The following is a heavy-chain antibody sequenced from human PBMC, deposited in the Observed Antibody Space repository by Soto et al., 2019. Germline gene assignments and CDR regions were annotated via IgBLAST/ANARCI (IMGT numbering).Heavy chain of an antibody. Sequence: PGGSLRLSCAASGFTFSSYDMHWVRQATGKGLEWVSAIGTAGDTYYPGSVKGRFTISRENAKNSLYLQMNSLRAEDTAVYYCAGGERGYSYGRPDNSSSGMTSGAKGPRSP. D-gene: IGHD5-18*01. CDR3: AGGERGYSYGRPDNSSSGMTS. V-gene: IGHV3-13*01. CDR1: GFTFSSYD. CDR2: IGTAGDT. J-gene: IGHJ6*02.